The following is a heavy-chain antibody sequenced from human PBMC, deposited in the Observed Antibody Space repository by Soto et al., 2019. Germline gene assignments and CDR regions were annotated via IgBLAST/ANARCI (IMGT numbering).Heavy chain of an antibody. CDR1: GFTFRTYT. CDR3: ARDRGYDAHDYYYNAMDV. V-gene: IGHV3-21*01. CDR2: IRGFSPYT. Sequence: EVQLVESGGGLAKPGGSLRLSCVASGFTFRTYTMNWVRQAPGKGLEWVSGIRGFSPYTFYAESVKGRFTIYRENAKNSLYLQMNSLGVEDTAVYYCARDRGYDAHDYYYNAMDVWGQGTTVTVSS. D-gene: IGHD2-15*01. J-gene: IGHJ6*02.